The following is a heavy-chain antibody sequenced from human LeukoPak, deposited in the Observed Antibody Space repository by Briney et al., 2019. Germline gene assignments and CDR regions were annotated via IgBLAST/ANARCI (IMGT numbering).Heavy chain of an antibody. J-gene: IGHJ4*02. CDR1: GGSISNYY. V-gene: IGHV4-59*01. D-gene: IGHD5-12*01. CDR2: IYYSGST. Sequence: SETLSLTCTVSGGSISNYYWNWIRQTPGKGLEWIGYIYYSGSTSFNPSLKSRVSISVDTSRNQFSLKLTSVTAADTAVYYCARGSGCDSFSDFWGQGTLVTVSS. CDR3: ARGSGCDSFSDF.